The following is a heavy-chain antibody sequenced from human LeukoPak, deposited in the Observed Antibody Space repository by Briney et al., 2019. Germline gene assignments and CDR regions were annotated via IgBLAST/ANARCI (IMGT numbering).Heavy chain of an antibody. CDR3: ARKGYSYGSHFDY. J-gene: IGHJ4*02. V-gene: IGHV4-30-2*05. D-gene: IGHD5-18*01. Sequence: KPSETLSLTCTVSGVSISSDDYSWSWIRQPPGRGLEWIGCIYYSGSTYYNPSLKSRVTISVDTSKNHFSLELSSVTAADTAVYYCARKGYSYGSHFDYWGQGTLVTVSS. CDR2: IYYSGST. CDR1: GVSISSDDYS.